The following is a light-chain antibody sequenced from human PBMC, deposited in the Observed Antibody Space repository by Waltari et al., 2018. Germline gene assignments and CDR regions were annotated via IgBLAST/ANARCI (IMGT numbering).Light chain of an antibody. V-gene: IGKV3-15*01. J-gene: IGKJ5*01. CDR3: QQYNHWPPIT. Sequence: EIVMTQSPDTLSVSPGERATFSGRASQSISSNLAWYQQKPVQAPRLLIYEASTSPTSAPARFSGSGSGTDFSLTISSLQSAESAVYYCQQYNHWPPITFGQGTRLEIK. CDR1: QSISSN. CDR2: EAS.